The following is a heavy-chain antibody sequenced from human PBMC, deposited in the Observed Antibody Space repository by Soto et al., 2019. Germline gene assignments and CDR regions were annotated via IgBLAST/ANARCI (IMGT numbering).Heavy chain of an antibody. CDR2: FIPIFVTA. Sequence: QVQLVQSGAEVKKPGSSVKVSCKASGGPFSRYAISWVRQAPGQGREGMGGFIPIFVTANYAQKFQGRVTITADESTSTAYMERSSLRSEDTAVYYCARGWDSGVGPAAHQMNYYYYGMDVWGQGTTVTVS. D-gene: IGHD2-2*01. V-gene: IGHV1-69*01. CDR3: ARGWDSGVGPAAHQMNYYYYGMDV. J-gene: IGHJ6*02. CDR1: GGPFSRYA.